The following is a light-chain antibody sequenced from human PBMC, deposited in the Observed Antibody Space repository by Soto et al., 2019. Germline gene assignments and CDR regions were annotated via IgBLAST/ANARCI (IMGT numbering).Light chain of an antibody. Sequence: EIVLTQSPATLSVSPGERATLSCRASQSVSSNLVWYQQKAGQGPRLLIYGASIRATGTPARFSGSGSGTEFTLTISSLQSEDFAVYYCQQYDNWPPWTFGQGTKVDIK. CDR3: QQYDNWPPWT. J-gene: IGKJ1*01. V-gene: IGKV3-15*01. CDR2: GAS. CDR1: QSVSSN.